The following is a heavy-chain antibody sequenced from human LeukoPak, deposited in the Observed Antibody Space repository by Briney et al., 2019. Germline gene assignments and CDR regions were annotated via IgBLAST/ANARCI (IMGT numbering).Heavy chain of an antibody. V-gene: IGHV3-7*01. Sequence: GGSLRLSCAASGFTFSSYSMNWVRQAPGKGLEWVANIRQDGSEKHYVDSVKGRFTMSRDNAKNSLYLQMNSLRAEDTAVYYCARILVSSGGYSYGYDFWGQGALVTVSS. CDR1: GFTFSSYS. CDR2: IRQDGSEK. CDR3: ARILVSSGGYSYGYDF. D-gene: IGHD5-18*01. J-gene: IGHJ4*02.